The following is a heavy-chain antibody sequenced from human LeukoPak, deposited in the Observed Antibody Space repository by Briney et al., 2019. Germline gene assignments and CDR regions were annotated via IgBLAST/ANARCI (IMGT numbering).Heavy chain of an antibody. Sequence: GGSLRLSCAASGFTFSSYWMTWVRQAPGKGLEWVASINQDGSEKYYVDSVKGRFTISRDNTKNLVYLQINSLRAEDTAVHYCARDDGRYYDSSGWDYWGQGTLVTVSS. D-gene: IGHD3-22*01. CDR2: INQDGSEK. V-gene: IGHV3-7*01. CDR3: ARDDGRYYDSSGWDY. CDR1: GFTFSSYW. J-gene: IGHJ4*02.